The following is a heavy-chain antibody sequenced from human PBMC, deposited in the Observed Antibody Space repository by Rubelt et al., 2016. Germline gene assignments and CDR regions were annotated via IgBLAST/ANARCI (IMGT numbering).Heavy chain of an antibody. Sequence: QVQLQQWGAGLLKPSETLSLTCAVHGGSFSGYYWTWIRQPPGKGLEWIGDINHSGTTNYNPSLKSRVTVTMDTSQRQFSLKLSCVTAADTAVYYCASQGYSSGWSAEYFQHWGQGTLVTVSS. J-gene: IGHJ1*01. CDR1: GGSFSGYY. V-gene: IGHV4-34*02. D-gene: IGHD6-19*01. CDR2: INHSGTT. CDR3: ASQGYSSGWSAEYFQH.